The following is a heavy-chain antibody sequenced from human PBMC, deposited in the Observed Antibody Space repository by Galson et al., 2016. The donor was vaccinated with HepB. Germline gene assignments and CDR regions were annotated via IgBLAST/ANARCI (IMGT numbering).Heavy chain of an antibody. Sequence: SETLSLTCTVSGVSISDDYWSWIRQSPGKGLEWIGYVHSTGTTTYSPSLWSRVTISVDSPKNHFSLKLTSVTAADTAVYFCARGRFGGGILYHGLDVWGQGTAVTVSS. D-gene: IGHD3-16*01. CDR1: GVSISDDY. CDR3: ARGRFGGGILYHGLDV. J-gene: IGHJ6*02. V-gene: IGHV4-59*01. CDR2: VHSTGTT.